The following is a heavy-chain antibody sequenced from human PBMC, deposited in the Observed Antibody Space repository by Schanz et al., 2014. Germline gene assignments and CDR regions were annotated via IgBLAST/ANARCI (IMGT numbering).Heavy chain of an antibody. CDR3: AKSKSQLALFDS. V-gene: IGHV3-53*01. CDR2: TEGGGGT. J-gene: IGHJ4*02. Sequence: DVQLVDSGGGLVQPGGSLRLSCAASGFTVSNNYIHWVRQAPGKGLEWVSGLTEGGGGTCYTDAVKGRFTISRDSSKNTLYLEMNSLRADDTAVYYCAKSKSQLALFDSWGQGTLXAVSS. CDR1: GFTVSNNY.